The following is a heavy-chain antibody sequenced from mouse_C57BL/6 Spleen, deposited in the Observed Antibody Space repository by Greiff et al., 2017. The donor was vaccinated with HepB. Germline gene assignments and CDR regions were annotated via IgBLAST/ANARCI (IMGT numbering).Heavy chain of an antibody. V-gene: IGHV3-6*01. CDR1: GYSITSGYY. CDR3: ARVYDGYFSFDY. J-gene: IGHJ2*01. Sequence: ESGPGLVKPSQSLSLTCSVTGYSITSGYYWNWIRQFPGNKLEWMGYISYDGSNNYNPSLKNRISITRDTSKNQFFLKLNAVTTEDTATYYCARVYDGYFSFDYWGQGTTLTVSS. D-gene: IGHD2-3*01. CDR2: ISYDGSN.